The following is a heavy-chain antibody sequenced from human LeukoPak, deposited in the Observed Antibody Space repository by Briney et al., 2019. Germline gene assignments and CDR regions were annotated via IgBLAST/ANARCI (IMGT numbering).Heavy chain of an antibody. V-gene: IGHV1-2*02. D-gene: IGHD2-21*02. J-gene: IGHJ5*02. CDR2: INPNSGGT. Sequence: GASVKVSCKASGYTFTGYYMHWVRQAPGQGLEWMGWINPNSGGTNYAQKFQGRVTMTRGTSISTAYMELSRLRSDDTAVYYCARTLLGVAYCGGDCYPRSWFDPWGQGTLVTVSS. CDR1: GYTFTGYY. CDR3: ARTLLGVAYCGGDCYPRSWFDP.